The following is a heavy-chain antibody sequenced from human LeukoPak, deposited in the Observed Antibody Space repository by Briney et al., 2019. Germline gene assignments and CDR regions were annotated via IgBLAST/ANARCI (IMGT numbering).Heavy chain of an antibody. Sequence: GGSLRLSCAASGFTFSNYAMSWVRQAPGKGLEWVSCISSSSSDIYYADSVKGRFTISRDNTESSLYLQMNSLRVEDTAVYYCASLHGDYVYWGQGTLVTVSS. D-gene: IGHD4-17*01. CDR2: ISSSSSDI. V-gene: IGHV3-21*01. CDR1: GFTFSNYA. CDR3: ASLHGDYVY. J-gene: IGHJ4*02.